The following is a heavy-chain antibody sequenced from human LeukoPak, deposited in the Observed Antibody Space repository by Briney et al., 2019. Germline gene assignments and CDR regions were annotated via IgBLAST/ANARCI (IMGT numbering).Heavy chain of an antibody. V-gene: IGHV1-46*01. Sequence: GASVKVSRKASGYTFTSYSMYWERQAPGQGLEWMGIINPSGGSTSYAQKFQGRVTMTRDTSTSTVYMELTSLRSEDTAVYYCARAYYYESRGYYEASDYWGQGTLVTISS. CDR3: ARAYYYESRGYYEASDY. D-gene: IGHD3-22*01. J-gene: IGHJ4*02. CDR2: INPSGGST. CDR1: GYTFTSYS.